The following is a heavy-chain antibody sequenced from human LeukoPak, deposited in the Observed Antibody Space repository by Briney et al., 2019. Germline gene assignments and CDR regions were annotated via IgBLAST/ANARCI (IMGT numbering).Heavy chain of an antibody. CDR2: IYYSGST. CDR1: GGSISSSSYY. D-gene: IGHD4-23*01. Sequence: PSETLSLTCTVSGGSISSSSYYWGWIRQPPGKGLEWIGSIYYSGSTYYNPSLKSRVTISVDTSKNQFSLKLSSVTAADTAVYYCARLPTTVAIDLWGRGTLVTVSS. V-gene: IGHV4-39*01. J-gene: IGHJ2*01. CDR3: ARLPTTVAIDL.